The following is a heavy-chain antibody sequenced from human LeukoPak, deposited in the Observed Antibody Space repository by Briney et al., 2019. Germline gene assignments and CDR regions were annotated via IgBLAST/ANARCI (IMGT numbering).Heavy chain of an antibody. J-gene: IGHJ6*02. CDR2: ISSSSSTI. D-gene: IGHD4-17*01. CDR3: ARGATVTTRMVVDV. Sequence: PGGSLRLSCAASGFTFSSYSMNWVRQAPGKGLEWVSYISSSSSTIYYADSVKGRFTISRDNAKNSLYLQMNSLRAEDTAVYYCARGATVTTRMVVDVWGQGTTVTVSS. CDR1: GFTFSSYS. V-gene: IGHV3-48*04.